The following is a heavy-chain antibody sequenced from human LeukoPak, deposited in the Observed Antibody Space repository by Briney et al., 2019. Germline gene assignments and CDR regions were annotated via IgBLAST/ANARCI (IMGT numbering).Heavy chain of an antibody. CDR1: GFTFSNYW. CDR3: ASFHCGGDCPGY. D-gene: IGHD2-21*02. Sequence: GGSLRLSCAASGFTFSNYWMHWVRQAPGKGLVWVSRINSDGSSTTYADSVKGRFTISRDNAKNTVYLQMNSLRAEDTAVYYCASFHCGGDCPGYWGQGTLVTVSS. CDR2: INSDGSST. J-gene: IGHJ4*02. V-gene: IGHV3-74*01.